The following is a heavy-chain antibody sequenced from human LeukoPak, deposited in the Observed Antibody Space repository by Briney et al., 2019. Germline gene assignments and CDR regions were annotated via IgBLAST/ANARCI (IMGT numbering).Heavy chain of an antibody. V-gene: IGHV3-30*02. D-gene: IGHD3-22*01. CDR1: GFTFRSYG. J-gene: IGHJ4*02. CDR3: AKDTGAYYDSSGYYDY. Sequence: GGSLRLSCAASGFTFRSYGMHWVRQAPGKGLEWVAFIRYDGSNKYYADSVKGRFTISRDNSNNTLYLQMNSLRAEDTAVYYCAKDTGAYYDSSGYYDYWGQGTLVTVSS. CDR2: IRYDGSNK.